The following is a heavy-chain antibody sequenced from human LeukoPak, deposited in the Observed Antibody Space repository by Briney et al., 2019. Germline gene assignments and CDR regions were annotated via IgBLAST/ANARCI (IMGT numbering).Heavy chain of an antibody. J-gene: IGHJ3*02. Sequence: GGSLRLSCAASGFTFSDYYISWIRQAPGKGLEWVSYISSSGSTIYYADSVKGRFTISRDNAKNSLYLQMNSLRAEDTAVYYCATVVAATFNAFDIWGQGTMVTVSS. V-gene: IGHV3-11*01. D-gene: IGHD2-15*01. CDR2: ISSSGSTI. CDR3: ATVVAATFNAFDI. CDR1: GFTFSDYY.